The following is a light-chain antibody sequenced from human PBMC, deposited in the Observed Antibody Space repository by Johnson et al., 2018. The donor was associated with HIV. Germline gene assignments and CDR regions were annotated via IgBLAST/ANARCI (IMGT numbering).Light chain of an antibody. Sequence: QSVLTQPPSVSAAPGQKVTISCSGSSSNIGNNYVSWYQQVPGAAHKLLIYDNSKRPSGIPDRFSGSKSGTSATLGITGLQPGDEADYYCGTWDSRLRTGFFGTGTKVTVL. CDR2: DNS. CDR1: SSNIGNNY. V-gene: IGLV1-51*01. J-gene: IGLJ1*01. CDR3: GTWDSRLRTGF.